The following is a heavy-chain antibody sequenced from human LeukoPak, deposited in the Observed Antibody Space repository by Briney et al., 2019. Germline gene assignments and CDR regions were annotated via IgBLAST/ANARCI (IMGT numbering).Heavy chain of an antibody. D-gene: IGHD3-22*01. V-gene: IGHV3-23*01. J-gene: IGHJ4*02. CDR2: ISGIVGST. CDR3: AKDYYDSSGYYIWGTGGDY. CDR1: GFTFSSYA. Sequence: PGGSLRLSCAASGFTFSSYAMSWVRQAPGKGLEWVSAISGIVGSTYYTDSVKGRFTISRDNSKNTLYLQMNSLRAEDTAVYYCAKDYYDSSGYYIWGTGGDYWGQGPLVTVSS.